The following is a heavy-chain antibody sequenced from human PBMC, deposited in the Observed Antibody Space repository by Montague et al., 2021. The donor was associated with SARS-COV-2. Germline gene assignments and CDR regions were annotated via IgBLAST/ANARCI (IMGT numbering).Heavy chain of an antibody. Sequence: CAISGDSVSSNSVAWSWIRQSPPRGLEWLGRTYYRSKWYSDYAPSVGGRLTVNPDASKNEFSLELNYVTPEDMAVYYCVRYSGWFYFDFWGQGTLVTVSS. J-gene: IGHJ4*02. CDR2: TYYRSKWYS. V-gene: IGHV6-1*01. CDR3: VRYSGWFYFDF. CDR1: GDSVSSNSVA. D-gene: IGHD6-19*01.